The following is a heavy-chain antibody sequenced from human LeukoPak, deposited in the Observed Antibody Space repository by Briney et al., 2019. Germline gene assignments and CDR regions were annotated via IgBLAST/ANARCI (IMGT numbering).Heavy chain of an antibody. CDR3: AKNSDYGGIWGHFDY. CDR1: GVTFSSYA. D-gene: IGHD4-23*01. Sequence: GGSLRLSCAASGVTFSSYAMSWVRQAPGKGLEWVSAISGNGGSAYYADSVKGRFTISRDNSKNTLYLQMNSLRAEDTAVYYCAKNSDYGGIWGHFDYWGQGTLVTVSS. J-gene: IGHJ4*02. V-gene: IGHV3-23*01. CDR2: ISGNGGSA.